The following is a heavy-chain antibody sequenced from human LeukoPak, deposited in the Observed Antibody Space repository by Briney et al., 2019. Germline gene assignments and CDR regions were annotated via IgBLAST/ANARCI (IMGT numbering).Heavy chain of an antibody. Sequence: GGSLRLSCVASGFTFSSYSMSWVRQVPGKGLEWVSVIGSSGSGGTSYADSVRGRFTMSRDDSKNTLFLQMNSLRAEDTAVYYCAKRGCDTTTCSYYFDYWGRGTLVTVSS. CDR1: GFTFSSYS. D-gene: IGHD2-2*01. CDR2: IGSSGSGGT. V-gene: IGHV3-23*01. CDR3: AKRGCDTTTCSYYFDY. J-gene: IGHJ4*02.